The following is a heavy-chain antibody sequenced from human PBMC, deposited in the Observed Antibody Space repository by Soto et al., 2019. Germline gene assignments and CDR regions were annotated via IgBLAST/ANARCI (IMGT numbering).Heavy chain of an antibody. CDR2: IRTNGGST. J-gene: IGHJ4*02. CDR3: ARGDAGDF. D-gene: IGHD2-2*01. Sequence: EVQLVESGGSVVRPGGSLRHTCEASGFNFDEFGMSWVRKAPGKGLEWVSGIRTNGGSTGYANSVRGRFTISRDNAKSSLYLQMNGLKVEDTAFYYCARGDAGDFWGQGTLVTVSS. CDR1: GFNFDEFG. V-gene: IGHV3-20*04.